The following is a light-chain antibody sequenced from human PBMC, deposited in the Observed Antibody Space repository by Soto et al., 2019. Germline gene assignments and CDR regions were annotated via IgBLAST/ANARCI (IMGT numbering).Light chain of an antibody. Sequence: EIVLTQSPGTLSLSPGERATLSCRASQSVSSSYLAWYQQKPGQAHRLLIYGASSRATGIQDRFSGSGSGTLFTLTISRLEPEEFAVYYCQQDVSLYTFGQGTKLEIK. CDR2: GAS. CDR1: QSVSSSY. V-gene: IGKV3-20*01. CDR3: QQDVSLYT. J-gene: IGKJ2*01.